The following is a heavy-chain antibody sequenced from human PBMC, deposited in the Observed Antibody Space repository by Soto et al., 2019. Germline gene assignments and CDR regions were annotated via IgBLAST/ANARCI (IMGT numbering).Heavy chain of an antibody. D-gene: IGHD3-3*01. CDR3: AKPATPDYYDFWSGDAFDI. V-gene: IGHV3-23*01. CDR1: GFTFSSYA. J-gene: IGHJ3*02. CDR2: ISGSGGST. Sequence: GGSLRLSCAASGFTFSSYAMSWVRQAPGKGLEWVSAISGSGGSTYYADSVKGRFTISRDNSKNTLYLQMNSLRAEDTAVYYCAKPATPDYYDFWSGDAFDIWGQGTMVTVSS.